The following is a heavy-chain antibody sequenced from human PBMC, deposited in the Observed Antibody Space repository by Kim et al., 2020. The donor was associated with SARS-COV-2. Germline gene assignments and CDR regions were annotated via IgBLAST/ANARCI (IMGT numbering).Heavy chain of an antibody. D-gene: IGHD3-22*01. CDR3: ARLRALGYYYESSGYYPDAFDI. CDR2: IYPGDSDT. V-gene: IGHV5-51*01. CDR1: GYRFTSYW. J-gene: IGHJ3*02. Sequence: GESLKISCKGSGYRFTSYWIGLVRQMPGKGLEWMGIIYPGDSDTRYSPSFQGQVTISAYKSISTAYLQWSSLKASDTAIYYCARLRALGYYYESSGYYPDAFDIWGQGTMVTVSS.